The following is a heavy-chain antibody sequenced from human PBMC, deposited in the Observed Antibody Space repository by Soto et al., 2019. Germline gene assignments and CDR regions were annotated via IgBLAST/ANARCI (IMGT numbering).Heavy chain of an antibody. CDR3: AREENCRGGTCYSEYFHH. Sequence: QVQLVQSGAEVKKPGASVKVSCKTSGYIFTAYSMHWVRQAPGQGLEWMGVVNPSGGSAHYAQSFEGRVTLTRDTSTSTFYMELSSLRSEDTAVYYCAREENCRGGTCYSEYFHHWGQGTLVTDSS. CDR2: VNPSGGSA. V-gene: IGHV1-46*01. D-gene: IGHD2-15*01. J-gene: IGHJ1*01. CDR1: GYIFTAYS.